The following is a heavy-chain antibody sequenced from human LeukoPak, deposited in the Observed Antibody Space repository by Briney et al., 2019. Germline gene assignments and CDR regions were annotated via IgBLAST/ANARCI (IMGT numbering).Heavy chain of an antibody. CDR1: GFTFSSYG. J-gene: IGHJ4*02. V-gene: IGHV3-30*03. CDR3: ARAPSSSLRFLEWLLYDY. Sequence: PGGSLRLSCAASGFTFSSYGMHWVRQAPGKGLEWVAVISYDGSNKYYADSVKGRFTISRDNSKNTLYLQMNSLRAEDTAVYYCARAPSSSLRFLEWLLYDYWGQGTLVTVSS. D-gene: IGHD3-3*01. CDR2: ISYDGSNK.